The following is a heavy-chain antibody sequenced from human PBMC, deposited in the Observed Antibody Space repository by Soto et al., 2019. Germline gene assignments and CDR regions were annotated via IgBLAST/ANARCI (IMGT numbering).Heavy chain of an antibody. J-gene: IGHJ6*02. CDR3: ARNYCSGGSCYSSDYYYYGMDV. CDR2: ISAYNGNT. Sequence: ASVKVSCKASGYTFTSYGISWVRQAPGQGLEWMGWISAYNGNTNYAQKLQGRVTMTTDTSTSTAYMELRSLRSDDTAVYYCARNYCSGGSCYSSDYYYYGMDVWG. CDR1: GYTFTSYG. D-gene: IGHD2-15*01. V-gene: IGHV1-18*04.